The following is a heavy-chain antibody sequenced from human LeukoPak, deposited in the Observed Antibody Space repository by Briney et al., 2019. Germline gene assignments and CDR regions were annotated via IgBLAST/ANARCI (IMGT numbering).Heavy chain of an antibody. V-gene: IGHV3-43*01. J-gene: IGHJ4*02. Sequence: PGGSLRLSCAASGFTFDDYTMHWVRQAPGKGLEWVSLISWDGGSTYYADSVKGRFTISRDNSKNSLYLQMNSLRTEDTALYYCAKDRPSGSYVGGDYYFDYWGQGTLVTVSS. CDR2: ISWDGGST. CDR1: GFTFDDYT. D-gene: IGHD1-26*01. CDR3: AKDRPSGSYVGGDYYFDY.